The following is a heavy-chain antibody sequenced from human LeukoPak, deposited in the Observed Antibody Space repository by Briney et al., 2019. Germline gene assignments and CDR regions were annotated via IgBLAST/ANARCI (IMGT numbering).Heavy chain of an antibody. Sequence: GGSLRLSCVASGFIFSSYSMNWVRQAPGKGLEWVSSISSSARDIYYVDSVKGRFTISRDNSKNTLYLQMNSLRAEDTAVYYCARDYGSSGWYAPRRDYYYMDVWGKGTTVTVSS. V-gene: IGHV3-21*01. CDR3: ARDYGSSGWYAPRRDYYYMDV. J-gene: IGHJ6*03. CDR2: ISSSARDI. D-gene: IGHD6-19*01. CDR1: GFIFSSYS.